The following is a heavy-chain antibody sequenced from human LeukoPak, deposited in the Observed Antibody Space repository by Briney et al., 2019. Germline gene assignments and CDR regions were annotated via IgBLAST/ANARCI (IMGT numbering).Heavy chain of an antibody. V-gene: IGHV3-23*01. D-gene: IGHD2/OR15-2a*01. Sequence: PGGSLRLSCATSGFTFSSSAMGWVRQAPGKGLEWVSTINVGGGDTNYADSVKGRFTISRDNSKNTLYLQMHSLRAEDTAVYYCAMFASQYLTSWFDYWGQGTLVTVSS. CDR2: INVGGGDT. CDR1: GFTFSSSA. J-gene: IGHJ4*02. CDR3: AMFASQYLTSWFDY.